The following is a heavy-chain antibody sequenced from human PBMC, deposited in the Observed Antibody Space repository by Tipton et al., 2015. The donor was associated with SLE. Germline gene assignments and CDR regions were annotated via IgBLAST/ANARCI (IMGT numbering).Heavy chain of an antibody. Sequence: TLSLTCTVSGGSISSYYWSWIRQPPGKGLEWIGYIYTGGSTNYNPSLKSRVTISGDTSKNQFSLKLSSVPAADTAVYYCAREAATVNHDAFDIWGQGTTVTVSS. CDR1: GGSISSYY. D-gene: IGHD4-17*01. CDR3: AREAATVNHDAFDI. CDR2: IYTGGST. V-gene: IGHV4-4*08. J-gene: IGHJ3*02.